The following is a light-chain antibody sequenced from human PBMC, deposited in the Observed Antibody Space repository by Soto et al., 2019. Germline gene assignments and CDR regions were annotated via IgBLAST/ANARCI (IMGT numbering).Light chain of an antibody. V-gene: IGKV3-11*01. CDR3: HQRSNWPLLA. Sequence: EIVLTQSPATLSLSPGERAALSCRASQSVSSYLAWYQQKPGQAPRLLIYDASNRATGIPARFSGSGSGTDFTLTISSLEPEAFAVYYCHQRSNWPLLAFGGGTKVE. CDR2: DAS. J-gene: IGKJ4*01. CDR1: QSVSSY.